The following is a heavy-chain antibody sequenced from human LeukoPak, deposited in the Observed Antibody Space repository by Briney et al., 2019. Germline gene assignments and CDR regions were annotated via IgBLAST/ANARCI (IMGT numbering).Heavy chain of an antibody. CDR2: IYYSGST. D-gene: IGHD3-22*01. CDR1: GGSISSSSYY. Sequence: SETLSLTCTVSGGSISSSSYYWGWIRQPPGKGLEWIGSIYYSGSTYYNPSLKSRVTISVDKSKNQFSLKLSSVTAADTAVYYCASYYYDSSGYCRTGIDYWGQGTLVTVSS. CDR3: ASYYYDSSGYCRTGIDY. J-gene: IGHJ4*02. V-gene: IGHV4-39*07.